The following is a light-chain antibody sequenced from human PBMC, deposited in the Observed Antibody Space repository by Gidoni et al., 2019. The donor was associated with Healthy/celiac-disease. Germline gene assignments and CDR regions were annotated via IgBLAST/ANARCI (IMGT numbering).Light chain of an antibody. CDR1: QSVSSSY. Sequence: ELVLTQSPGTLSLSPGERATLSCRASQSVSSSYLAWYQQKPGQAPRLLIYGASSRATSIPDRFGGSGSGTDFTLTISRLEPEDFAVYYCQRYGSSPLTFGGGTKVEIK. CDR3: QRYGSSPLT. V-gene: IGKV3-20*01. CDR2: GAS. J-gene: IGKJ4*01.